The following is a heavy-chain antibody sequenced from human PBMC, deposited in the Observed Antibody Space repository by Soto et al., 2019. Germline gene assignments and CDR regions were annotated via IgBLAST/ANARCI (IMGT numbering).Heavy chain of an antibody. D-gene: IGHD2-2*01. J-gene: IGHJ1*01. CDR1: GGTFSSYA. Sequence: ASVKVSCKASGGTFSSYAISWVRQAPGQGLEWMGGIIPIFGTANYAQKFQGRVTITADESASTAYMELSSLRSEDTAVYYCARPGAGVGYCSSTSCHAGWVYWGQGTLVTVYS. CDR2: IIPIFGTA. CDR3: ARPGAGVGYCSSTSCHAGWVY. V-gene: IGHV1-69*13.